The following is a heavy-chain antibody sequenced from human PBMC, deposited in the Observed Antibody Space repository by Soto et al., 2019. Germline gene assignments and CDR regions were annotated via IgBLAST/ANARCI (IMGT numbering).Heavy chain of an antibody. V-gene: IGHV4-34*01. J-gene: IGHJ6*02. CDR3: AREWFGELLYGYYYYGMDV. CDR1: GGSFSGYY. CDR2: INHSGST. Sequence: NPSETLSLTCAVYGGSFSGYYWSWIRQPPGKGLEWIGEINHSGSTNYNPSLKSRVTISVDTSKNQFSLKLSSVTAADTAVYYCAREWFGELLYGYYYYGMDVWGQGTTVIVSS. D-gene: IGHD3-10*01.